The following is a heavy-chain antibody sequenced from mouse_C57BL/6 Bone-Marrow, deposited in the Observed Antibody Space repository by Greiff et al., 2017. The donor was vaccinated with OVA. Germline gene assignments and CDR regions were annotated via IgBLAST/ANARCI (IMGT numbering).Heavy chain of an antibody. CDR2: ISSGGSYT. CDR1: GFTFSSYG. Sequence: EVNVVESGGDLVKPGGSLKLSCAASGFTFSSYGMSWVRQTPDKRLEWVATISSGGSYTYYPDSVKGRFTISRDNAKNTLYLQMSSLKSEDTAMYYCARRVSYYAMDYWGQGTSVTVSS. CDR3: ARRVSYYAMDY. J-gene: IGHJ4*01. V-gene: IGHV5-6*02.